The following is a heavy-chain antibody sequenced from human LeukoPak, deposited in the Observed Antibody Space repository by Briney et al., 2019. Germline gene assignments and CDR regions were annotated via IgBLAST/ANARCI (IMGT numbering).Heavy chain of an antibody. D-gene: IGHD4-17*01. CDR3: ARRRGIEDYGDYRFDY. Sequence: SETLSLTCTVSGGSISSSSYYWGWIRQPPGKGLEWVGSIYYSGSTYYNPSLKSRVTISVDTSKNQFSLKLSSVTAADMAVYYCARRRGIEDYGDYRFDYWGQGTLVTVSS. V-gene: IGHV4-39*01. CDR1: GGSISSSSYY. CDR2: IYYSGST. J-gene: IGHJ4*02.